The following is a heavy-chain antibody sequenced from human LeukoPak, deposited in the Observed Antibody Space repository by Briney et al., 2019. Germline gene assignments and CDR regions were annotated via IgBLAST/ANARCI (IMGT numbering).Heavy chain of an antibody. V-gene: IGHV1-46*01. CDR2: INPSGGST. CDR1: GYIFISYY. D-gene: IGHD2-21*02. CDR3: ARCLRGGDFVAQDVFDI. J-gene: IGHJ3*02. Sequence: PGASVKVSCKASGYIFISYYMHWVRQAPGQGLEWMGIINPSGGSTSYAQKFQGRVTMTRDTSTSTFYMELSSLRSEDTAVYYCARCLRGGDFVAQDVFDIWGQGTMVTVSS.